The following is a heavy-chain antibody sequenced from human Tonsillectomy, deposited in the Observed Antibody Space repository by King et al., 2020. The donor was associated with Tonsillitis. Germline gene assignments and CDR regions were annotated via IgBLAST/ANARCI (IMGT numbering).Heavy chain of an antibody. Sequence: QLQESGPGLVKPSETLSLTCSISGGSITSYYWSWIRQPAGKGLEWIGRIYTSESPNYNPSLRSRVTMSVDTSKNQFSLKLTSVTAADTAVYYCAGGASRVSPAAYTFDYWGQGILVTVSS. D-gene: IGHD2-2*01. CDR1: GGSITSYY. V-gene: IGHV4-4*07. CDR2: IYTSESP. CDR3: AGGASRVSPAAYTFDY. J-gene: IGHJ4*02.